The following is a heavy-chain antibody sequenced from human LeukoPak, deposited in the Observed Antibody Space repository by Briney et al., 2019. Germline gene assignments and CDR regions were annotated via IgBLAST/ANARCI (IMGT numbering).Heavy chain of an antibody. CDR2: ISYSGNT. D-gene: IGHD2-15*01. Sequence: SETLSLTCTVSGGSIISSDYHWGWVRQPPGKGLEWIVTISYSGNTDYNPSLRSRVTISVDTSNNQFSLRLGSVTAADTAVYHCARHCCSAPSKRVFDIWGQGTMVTVPS. V-gene: IGHV4-39*01. CDR3: ARHCCSAPSKRVFDI. CDR1: GGSIISSDYH. J-gene: IGHJ3*02.